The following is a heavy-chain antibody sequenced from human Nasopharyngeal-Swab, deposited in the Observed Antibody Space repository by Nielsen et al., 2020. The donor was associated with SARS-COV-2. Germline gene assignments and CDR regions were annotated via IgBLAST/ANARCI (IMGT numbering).Heavy chain of an antibody. CDR1: GFTFSSYW. CDR2: INSDGSST. D-gene: IGHD3-10*01. J-gene: IGHJ5*02. CDR3: AREEGFGELLRLGWFDP. V-gene: IGHV3-74*01. Sequence: GESLKISCAASGFTFSSYWMHWVRQAPGKGLVWVSRINSDGSSTSYADSVKGRSTISRDNAKNTLYLQMNSLRAEDTAVYYCAREEGFGELLRLGWFDPWGQGTLVTVSS.